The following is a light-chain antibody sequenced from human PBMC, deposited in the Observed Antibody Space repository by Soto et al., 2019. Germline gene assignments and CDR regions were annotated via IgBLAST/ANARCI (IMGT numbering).Light chain of an antibody. CDR1: KLGDKY. V-gene: IGLV3-1*01. CDR2: QDS. CDR3: QAWDSSTRV. Sequence: SYELTQPPSVSVSPGQTASITCSGDKLGDKYACWYQQKSGQSPVLVIYQDSKRPSGIPERFSGSNSGNTATLTISGTQAMDEADYYCQAWDSSTRVFGGGTTVTVL. J-gene: IGLJ2*01.